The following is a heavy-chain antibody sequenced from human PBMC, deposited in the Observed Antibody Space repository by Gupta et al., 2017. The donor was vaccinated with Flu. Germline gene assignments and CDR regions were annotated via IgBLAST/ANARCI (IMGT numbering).Heavy chain of an antibody. V-gene: IGHV3-74*01. CDR1: GISFSSNW. CDR2: ISGDGRTT. J-gene: IGHJ4*02. CDR3: ARELPFDY. Sequence: RLSCEGSGISFSSNWMHWVRQGPERGLVWVARISGDGRTTTYADSVRGRFTISRDNAKNTACLQINSLSADDTGVYYCARELPFDYWGQGTLVAVSS.